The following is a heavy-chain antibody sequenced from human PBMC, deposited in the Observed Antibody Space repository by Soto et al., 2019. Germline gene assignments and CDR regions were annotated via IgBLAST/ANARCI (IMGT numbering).Heavy chain of an antibody. V-gene: IGHV3-9*01. Sequence: EVQVVESGGGMVQPGTSLRLSCVVSGSTYDDYGRHWVRQVPGKPPEWVSGILWKSGNIGCADSVRGRFTISRYYAKNSLYLQMNSLRPEDTALYYCVEDLGVVTAARGYWGQGVLVTVSS. CDR2: ILWKSGNI. J-gene: IGHJ4*02. CDR1: GSTYDDYG. D-gene: IGHD2-21*02. CDR3: VEDLGVVTAARGY.